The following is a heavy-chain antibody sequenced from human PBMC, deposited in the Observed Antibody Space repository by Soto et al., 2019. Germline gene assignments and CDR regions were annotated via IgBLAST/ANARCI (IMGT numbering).Heavy chain of an antibody. J-gene: IGHJ3*02. CDR3: AREDDYGDYKDAFDI. D-gene: IGHD4-17*01. V-gene: IGHV1-18*01. Sequence: GASVKVSCKASGYTFTSYGISCVRQDPGQGLEWMGWISAYNGNTNYAQKLQGRVTMTTDTSTSTAYMELRSLRSDDTAVYYCAREDDYGDYKDAFDIWGQGTMVTVSS. CDR1: GYTFTSYG. CDR2: ISAYNGNT.